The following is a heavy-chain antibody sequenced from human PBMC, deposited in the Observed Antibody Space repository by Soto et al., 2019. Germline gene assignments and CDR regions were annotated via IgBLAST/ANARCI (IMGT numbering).Heavy chain of an antibody. CDR2: INHSGST. CDR3: ARGLGGYDFWSGYYFDY. D-gene: IGHD3-3*01. CDR1: GGSFSGYY. J-gene: IGHJ4*02. V-gene: IGHV4-34*01. Sequence: SETLSLTCAVYGGSFSGYYWSWIRQPPGKGLEWIGGINHSGSTNYNPSLKSRVTISVDTSKNQFSLKLSSVTAADTAVYYCARGLGGYDFWSGYYFDYWGQGTLVTVSS.